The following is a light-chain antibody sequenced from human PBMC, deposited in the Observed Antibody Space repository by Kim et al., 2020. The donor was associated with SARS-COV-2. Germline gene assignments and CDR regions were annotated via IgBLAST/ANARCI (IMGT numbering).Light chain of an antibody. V-gene: IGLV1-44*01. CDR1: SSNCIINA. Sequence: QCVSFSCSGGSSNCIINAANIFTGPPGSPPNLLITWNNQRPSGVPDPFSCSKSVTSASIALSVLQSEDESDYYCAAYADTLNDHLVFCGGAQLTVL. J-gene: IGLJ3*02. CDR3: AAYADTLNDHLV. CDR2: WNN.